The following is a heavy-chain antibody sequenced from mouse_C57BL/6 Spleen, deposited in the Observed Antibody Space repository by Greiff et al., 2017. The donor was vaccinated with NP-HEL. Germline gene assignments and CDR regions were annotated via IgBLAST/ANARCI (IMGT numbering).Heavy chain of an antibody. CDR1: GFSLTSYG. CDR2: IWSGGST. V-gene: IGHV2-2*01. CDR3: ARNSLRRGESSYAMDY. J-gene: IGHJ4*01. D-gene: IGHD2-12*01. Sequence: QVQLKQSGPGLVQPSQSLSITCTVSGFSLTSYGVHWVRQSPGKGLEWLGVIWSGGSTDYNAAFISRLSISKDNSKSQVFFKMNSLQADDTAIYYCARNSLRRGESSYAMDYWGQGTSVTVSS.